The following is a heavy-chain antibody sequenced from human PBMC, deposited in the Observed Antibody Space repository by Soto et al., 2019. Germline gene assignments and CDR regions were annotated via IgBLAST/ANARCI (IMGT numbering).Heavy chain of an antibody. Sequence: QVQLVESGGGVVQPGRSLRLSCVASGFTFSSYGMHWVRQAPGKGLEWVAVISYDGSNKYYADSVKGRFTISRDNSKNTLYLQMNSLRAEDTAVYYCAKDGGSSSWYDYYYGMDVWGQGTTVTVSS. V-gene: IGHV3-30*18. D-gene: IGHD6-6*01. CDR3: AKDGGSSSWYDYYYGMDV. J-gene: IGHJ6*02. CDR2: ISYDGSNK. CDR1: GFTFSSYG.